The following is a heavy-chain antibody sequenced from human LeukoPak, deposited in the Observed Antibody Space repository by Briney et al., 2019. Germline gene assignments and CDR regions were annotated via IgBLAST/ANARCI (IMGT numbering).Heavy chain of an antibody. CDR2: IIPIFGTA. J-gene: IGHJ4*02. D-gene: IGHD3-22*01. CDR3: ARAPPYYDSSGYPPYYFDY. Sequence: SVKVSCKASGGTFSSYAISWVRQAPGQGLEWTGGIIPIFGTANYAQKFQGRVTITTDESTSTAYMELSSLRSEDTAVYYCARAPPYYDSSGYPPYYFDYWGQGALVTVSS. V-gene: IGHV1-69*05. CDR1: GGTFSSYA.